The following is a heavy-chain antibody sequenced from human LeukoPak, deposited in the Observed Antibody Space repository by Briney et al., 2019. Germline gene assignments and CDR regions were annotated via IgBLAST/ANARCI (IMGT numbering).Heavy chain of an antibody. CDR2: INPTGTGT. J-gene: IGHJ4*02. V-gene: IGHV1-46*01. Sequence: ASVKVSCKASGYTFTNYYMHWVRQAPGQGLEWMGLINPTGTGTNYAQKFQGRVTLTRDTSTTTVYMELSSLRSEDTAVYYCAREESGGYFDYWGQGTPVTVSS. CDR3: AREESGGYFDY. CDR1: GYTFTNYY. D-gene: IGHD2-8*02.